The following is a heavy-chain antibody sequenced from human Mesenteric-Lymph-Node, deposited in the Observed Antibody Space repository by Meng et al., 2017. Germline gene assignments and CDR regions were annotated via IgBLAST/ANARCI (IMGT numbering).Heavy chain of an antibody. V-gene: IGHV4-34*09. CDR1: GGSISSYY. D-gene: IGHD3-10*01. J-gene: IGHJ5*02. CDR2: INHSGST. CDR3: ARASYGSGSPLGESWFDP. Sequence: QVQLQEPGPGLVKPSETLSLTCTVSGGSISSYYWSWIRQPPGKGLEWIGEINHSGSTNYNPSLKSRVTISVDTSKNQFSLKLSSVTAADTAVYYCARASYGSGSPLGESWFDPWGQGTLVTVSS.